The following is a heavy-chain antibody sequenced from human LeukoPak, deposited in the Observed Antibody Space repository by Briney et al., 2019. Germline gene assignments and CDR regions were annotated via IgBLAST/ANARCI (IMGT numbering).Heavy chain of an antibody. CDR2: INHSGST. CDR1: GGSFSGYY. Sequence: PSETLSLTCAVYGGSFSGYYWSWIRQPPGKGLEWIGEINHSGSTNYNPSLKSRVTTSVDTSKNQFSLKLSSVTAADTAVYYCARGYYYDSSGYYTFDYWGQGTLVTVSS. D-gene: IGHD3-22*01. J-gene: IGHJ4*02. V-gene: IGHV4-34*01. CDR3: ARGYYYDSSGYYTFDY.